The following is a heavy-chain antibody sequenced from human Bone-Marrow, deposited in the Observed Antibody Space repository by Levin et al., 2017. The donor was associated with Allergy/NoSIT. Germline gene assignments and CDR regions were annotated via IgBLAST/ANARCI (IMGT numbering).Heavy chain of an antibody. Sequence: GGSLRLSCVVSGFTLNGYTMHWVRQAPGKGLQWVSSISSGSNFLYYTDSVKGRFNISRDNAKNLVYLQINSLRVEDTAMYYCVRLTGAGETRKFDLWGRGTLVTVSS. CDR2: ISSGSNFL. CDR3: VRLTGAGETRKFDL. CDR1: GFTLNGYT. D-gene: IGHD7-27*01. V-gene: IGHV3-21*06. J-gene: IGHJ2*01.